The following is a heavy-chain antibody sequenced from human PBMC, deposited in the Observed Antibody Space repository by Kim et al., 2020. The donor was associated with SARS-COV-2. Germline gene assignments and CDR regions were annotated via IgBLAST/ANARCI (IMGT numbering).Heavy chain of an antibody. CDR1: GGSISSYY. D-gene: IGHD6-13*01. CDR2: IYYSGST. CDR3: ARGDSSSWYGSNYGMDV. Sequence: SETLSLTCTVSGGSISSYYWSWIRQPPGKGLEWIGYIYYSGSTNYNPSLKSRVTISVDTSKNQFSLKLSSVTAADTAVYYCARGDSSSWYGSNYGMDVWGQGTTVTVSS. J-gene: IGHJ6*02. V-gene: IGHV4-59*13.